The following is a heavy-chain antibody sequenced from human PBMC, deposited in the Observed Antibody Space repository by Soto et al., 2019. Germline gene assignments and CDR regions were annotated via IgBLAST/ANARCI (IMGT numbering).Heavy chain of an antibody. J-gene: IGHJ6*02. CDR2: IRTSRSYI. Sequence: GWSLGLSCAASGFTFSSYSMNWVRQAPGTGLEWVSSIRTSRSYIYYADSVKGRFTISRDNAKNSLYLQMNSLRAEDTAVYYCARDLSSADYYGMDVWGQGTTVTVSS. D-gene: IGHD3-22*01. V-gene: IGHV3-21*01. CDR1: GFTFSSYS. CDR3: ARDLSSADYYGMDV.